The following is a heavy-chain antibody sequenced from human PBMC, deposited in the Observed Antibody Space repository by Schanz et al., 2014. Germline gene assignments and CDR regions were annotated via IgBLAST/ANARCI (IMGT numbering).Heavy chain of an antibody. V-gene: IGHV1-2*02. CDR3: ARVTTGYDS. J-gene: IGHJ4*02. CDR1: GYTFTVYY. CDR2: IHPNSGAT. Sequence: QVQLVQSGAEVKKPGASVKVSCKASGYTFTVYYMHWVRQATGQGLEWLGWIHPNSGATISAQKFQGRVTITRATSSSTVYMQLSRLTSDDTAIYYCARVTTGYDSWGQGTLVTVSS. D-gene: IGHD5-12*01.